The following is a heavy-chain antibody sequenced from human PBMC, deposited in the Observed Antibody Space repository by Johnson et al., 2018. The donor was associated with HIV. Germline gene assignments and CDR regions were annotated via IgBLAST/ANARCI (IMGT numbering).Heavy chain of an antibody. CDR1: GFTVSRNY. CDR3: ARFDSFDAFDI. D-gene: IGHD3-9*01. V-gene: IGHV3-53*01. Sequence: VQLVESGGGLIQPGGSLRLSCAASGFTVSRNYMNWVRQAPGEGLEWVSIIYSDGVTYYADSVKGRFTISRDNSKNTLYLQMNSLRAEDTAVYYCARFDSFDAFDIGGQGTMVIVS. J-gene: IGHJ3*02. CDR2: IYSDGVT.